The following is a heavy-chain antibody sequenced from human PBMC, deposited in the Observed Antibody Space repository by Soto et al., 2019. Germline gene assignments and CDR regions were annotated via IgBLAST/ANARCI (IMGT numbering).Heavy chain of an antibody. J-gene: IGHJ3*02. D-gene: IGHD3-16*02. CDR3: AIGPYYDYVWGSYRRGAFDI. CDR2: IIPIFGTA. V-gene: IGHV1-69*06. Sequence: QVQLVQSGAEVKKPGSSVKVSCKASGGTFSSYAISWVRQAPGQGLEWMGGIIPIFGTANYAQKFQGRVTITSDKSTSTAYMELSSLRSEDTDVYYCAIGPYYDYVWGSYRRGAFDIWGQGTMVTVSS. CDR1: GGTFSSYA.